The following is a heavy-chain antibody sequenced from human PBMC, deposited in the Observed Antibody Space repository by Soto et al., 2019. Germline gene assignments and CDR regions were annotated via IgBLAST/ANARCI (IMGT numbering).Heavy chain of an antibody. CDR1: GFTFSDHY. J-gene: IGHJ4*02. CDR3: AIVYSSASGIDH. V-gene: IGHV3-72*01. Sequence: EVQLVESGGGLVQPGGSLRLSCAASGFTFSDHYMDWVRQAPGKGLEWGCRTRNKANSYTTEYAASVKGSFPISKDESNNTLYLQITSVKTDDPAMYYCAIVYSSASGIDHRGQGTLVTVSS. CDR2: TRNKANSYTT. D-gene: IGHD6-6*01.